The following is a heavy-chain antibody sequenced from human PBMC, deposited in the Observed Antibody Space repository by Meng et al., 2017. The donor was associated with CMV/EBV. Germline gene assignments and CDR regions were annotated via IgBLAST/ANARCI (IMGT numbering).Heavy chain of an antibody. J-gene: IGHJ4*02. CDR3: VRDHNWGPDY. Sequence: QVPRVQLGGGVKSPGASVKVSCQTSGYRFSDHYMHWVRQAPGQGLEWMGWIYPNSGGTHYAQKFQDRVTMTRDTSISTVYMELSRLTSDDTAVYYCVRDHNWGPDYWGQGTLVTVSS. CDR2: IYPNSGGT. V-gene: IGHV1-2*02. CDR1: GYRFSDHY. D-gene: IGHD1-1*01.